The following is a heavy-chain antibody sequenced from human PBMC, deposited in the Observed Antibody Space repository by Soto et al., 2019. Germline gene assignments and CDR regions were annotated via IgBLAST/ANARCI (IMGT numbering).Heavy chain of an antibody. J-gene: IGHJ4*02. CDR3: ARPTGDSRSWTPIDY. V-gene: IGHV1-3*05. CDR2: INAGNGNT. Sequence: QVQLVQSGAEEKKPGASVKVSCKASGYTFTSYAMHWVRQAPGQRLEWMGWINAGNGNTKYSQKFQGRVTITRDTSASTAYMELSSLRSEDTAVYYCARPTGDSRSWTPIDYWGQGTLVTVSS. D-gene: IGHD6-13*01. CDR1: GYTFTSYA.